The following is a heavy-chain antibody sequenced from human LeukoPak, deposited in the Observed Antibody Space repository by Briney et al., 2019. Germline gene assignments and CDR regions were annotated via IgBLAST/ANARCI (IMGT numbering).Heavy chain of an antibody. J-gene: IGHJ4*02. CDR3: AREGYYDTSGYPDY. CDR1: GLTFDDYA. CDR2: VSWNSGTI. Sequence: SLRLSCAASGLTFDDYAMHWVRQAPGKGLEWVSGVSWNSGTIGYADSVKGRFTISRDNAKNSLYLQMNSLRPEDTAFYYCAREGYYDTSGYPDYWGQGTLVTVSS. D-gene: IGHD3-22*01. V-gene: IGHV3-9*01.